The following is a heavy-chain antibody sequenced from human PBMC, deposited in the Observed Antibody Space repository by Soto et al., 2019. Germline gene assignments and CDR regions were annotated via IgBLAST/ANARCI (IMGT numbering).Heavy chain of an antibody. CDR3: AQDSSVYLSMLDAFDI. CDR1: GYTFTGYY. Sequence: QVQLVQSGAEVKKPGASVKVSCKASGYTFTGYYMHWVRQAPGQGLEWMGWINPNSGGTNYAQKFQGRVTMTRDTPISTAYMKLSGLGSDDTAVYYCAQDSSVYLSMLDAFDIWGQGTMVTVSS. D-gene: IGHD3-22*01. V-gene: IGHV1-2*02. J-gene: IGHJ3*02. CDR2: INPNSGGT.